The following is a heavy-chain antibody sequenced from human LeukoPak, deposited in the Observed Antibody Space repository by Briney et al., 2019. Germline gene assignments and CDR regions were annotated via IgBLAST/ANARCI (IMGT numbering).Heavy chain of an antibody. CDR3: AKDIKAVVPYYGMDV. Sequence: PGGSLRLSCAASGLTFDDYAMHWVRQAPGKGLEWVSGISWNSGSMGYADSVKGRFTISRDNAKNSLYLQMNSLRAEDTALYYCAKDIKAVVPYYGMDVWGQGTTVTVSS. D-gene: IGHD2-15*01. CDR1: GLTFDDYA. J-gene: IGHJ6*02. CDR2: ISWNSGSM. V-gene: IGHV3-9*01.